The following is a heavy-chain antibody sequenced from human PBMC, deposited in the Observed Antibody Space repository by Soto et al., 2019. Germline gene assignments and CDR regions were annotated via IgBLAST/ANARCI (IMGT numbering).Heavy chain of an antibody. CDR2: ISAYNGNT. CDR1: GYTFTSYG. V-gene: IGHV1-18*01. D-gene: IGHD3-22*01. Sequence: ASVKVSCKASGYTFTSYGISWVRQAPGQGLEWMGWISAYNGNTNYAQKLQGRVTMTTDTSTSTAYMELRSLRSDDTAVYYCARPRQPFYYDSSGYYFDYWGQGTLVTVSS. J-gene: IGHJ4*02. CDR3: ARPRQPFYYDSSGYYFDY.